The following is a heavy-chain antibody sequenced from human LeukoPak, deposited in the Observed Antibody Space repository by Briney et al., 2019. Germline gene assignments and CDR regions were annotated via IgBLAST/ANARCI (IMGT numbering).Heavy chain of an antibody. CDR2: INPSGGST. J-gene: IGHJ4*02. Sequence: ASVKVSCKASGYTFTSYYMHWVRQAPGQGLEWMGIINPSGGSTSYAQKFQGRVTMTRDTSTSTVYMELSSLRSEDTVVYYCAREGGKITFGGVTSFDYWGQGTLVTVSS. V-gene: IGHV1-46*01. CDR1: GYTFTSYY. CDR3: AREGGKITFGGVTSFDY. D-gene: IGHD3-16*01.